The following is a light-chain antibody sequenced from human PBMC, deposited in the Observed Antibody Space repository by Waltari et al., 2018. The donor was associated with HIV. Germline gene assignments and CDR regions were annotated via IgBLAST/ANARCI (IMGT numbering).Light chain of an antibody. CDR2: EVS. Sequence: QSALTQPPSASGSPGQSVTISCTGTSSDVGGYNYVSWYQQHPGKAPKLMIYEVSQRPPGVPDRFSGSKSGTTASLTVSGLQAEDEADYYCSSYAGSNNLVVFGGGTKLTVL. J-gene: IGLJ2*01. CDR3: SSYAGSNNLVV. CDR1: SSDVGGYNY. V-gene: IGLV2-8*01.